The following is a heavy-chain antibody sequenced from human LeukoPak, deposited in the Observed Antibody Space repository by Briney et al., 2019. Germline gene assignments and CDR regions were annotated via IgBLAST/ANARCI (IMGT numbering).Heavy chain of an antibody. V-gene: IGHV3-30-3*01. J-gene: IGHJ4*02. CDR1: GFTFSSYA. D-gene: IGHD3-22*01. CDR2: ISYDGSNK. Sequence: PGRSLRLSCAASGFTFSSYAMHWVRQAPGKGLEWVAVISYDGSNKYYADSVKGRFTISRDNSKNTLYLQMNSLRAEDTAVYYCATGIPYYYDSSGYSTGYFDYWGQGTLVTVSS. CDR3: ATGIPYYYDSSGYSTGYFDY.